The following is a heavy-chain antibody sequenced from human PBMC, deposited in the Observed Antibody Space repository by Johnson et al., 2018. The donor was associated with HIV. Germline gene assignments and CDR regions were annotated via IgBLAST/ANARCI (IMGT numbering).Heavy chain of an antibody. D-gene: IGHD3-22*01. CDR2: IKQDGSEK. CDR3: ARDYYDSGDQWAHVAFDV. CDR1: GFTFSNYW. Sequence: VQLVESGGGVVQPGRSLRLSCAASGFTFSNYWMSWVRQAPGRGLEWVANIKQDGSEKFYVDSVKGRFTISRDNAENSLYLQMNSLRAEDTAVYYCARDYYDSGDQWAHVAFDVWGQGIMVTVSS. V-gene: IGHV3-7*01. J-gene: IGHJ3*01.